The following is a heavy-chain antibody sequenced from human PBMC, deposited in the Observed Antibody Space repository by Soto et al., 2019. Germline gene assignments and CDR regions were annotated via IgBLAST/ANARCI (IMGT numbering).Heavy chain of an antibody. CDR1: GYTFSSYG. J-gene: IGHJ3*02. CDR3: ARGVTYYYDSSGYSDEAFDI. D-gene: IGHD3-22*01. Sequence: QVQLVQSGAEVKKPGASVKVSCKASGYTFSSYGITWVRQAPGQGLEWMGWISGYTGNTNYAQKVQGRVTMITETSTSTAYRELRSLRSDDTAGDYCARGVTYYYDSSGYSDEAFDIWGQGTMVTVSS. V-gene: IGHV1-18*01. CDR2: ISGYTGNT.